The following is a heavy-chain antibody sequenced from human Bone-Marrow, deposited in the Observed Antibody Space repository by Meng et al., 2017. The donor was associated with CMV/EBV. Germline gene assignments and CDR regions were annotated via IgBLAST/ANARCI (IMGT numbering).Heavy chain of an antibody. CDR3: ARAPRFWSGYFYYFDY. V-gene: IGHV1-18*01. Sequence: SGYAFTNCGITWVRQAPGQGPEWMGWISGYNGDTKYAQKVQGRVSMTTDTSTTTVYMELRSLGSDDTAVYFCARAPRFWSGYFYYFDYWGQGTLVTVSS. D-gene: IGHD3-3*01. CDR2: ISGYNGDT. CDR1: GYAFTNCG. J-gene: IGHJ4*02.